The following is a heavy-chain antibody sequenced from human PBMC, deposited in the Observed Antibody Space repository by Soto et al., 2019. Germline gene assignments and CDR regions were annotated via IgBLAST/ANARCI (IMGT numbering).Heavy chain of an antibody. V-gene: IGHV4-34*01. CDR1: GFTFSRYA. Sequence: GSLRLSCAASGFTFSRYAMSWIRQPPGKGLEWIGEINHSGSTNYNPSLKSRVTISVDTSKNQFSLKLSSVTAADTAVYYCARAHSRTQRNWFDPWGQGTLVTVSS. CDR3: ARAHSRTQRNWFDP. D-gene: IGHD2-2*01. CDR2: INHSGST. J-gene: IGHJ5*02.